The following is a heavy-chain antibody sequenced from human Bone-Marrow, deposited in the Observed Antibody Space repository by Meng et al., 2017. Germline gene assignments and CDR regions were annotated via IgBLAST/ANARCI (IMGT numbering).Heavy chain of an antibody. Sequence: ASVKVSCKASGYTFTSYDINWVRQATGQGLEWMGWMNPNSGNTGYAQKFQGRVTMTRNTSISTAYMELSSLRSEDTAVYYCAREDLLYYYVSSGYDYWGQGTLVTVSS. J-gene: IGHJ4*02. CDR3: AREDLLYYYVSSGYDY. V-gene: IGHV1-8*01. CDR1: GYTFTSYD. D-gene: IGHD3-22*01. CDR2: MNPNSGNT.